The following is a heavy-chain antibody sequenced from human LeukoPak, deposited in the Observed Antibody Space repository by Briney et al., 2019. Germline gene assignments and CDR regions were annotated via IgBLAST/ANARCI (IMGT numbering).Heavy chain of an antibody. D-gene: IGHD3-16*02. CDR1: GFTFSRYA. J-gene: IGHJ4*02. V-gene: IGHV3-64*04. CDR3: ARDHYDYVWGSYRFDY. CDR2: ISSNGGST. Sequence: GGSLRLSCSASGFTFSRYAMHWVRQAPGKGLEYVSAISSNGGSTYYADSVKGRFTISRDNSKNTLYLQMNSLRAEDTAVYYCARDHYDYVWGSYRFDYWGQGTLVTVSS.